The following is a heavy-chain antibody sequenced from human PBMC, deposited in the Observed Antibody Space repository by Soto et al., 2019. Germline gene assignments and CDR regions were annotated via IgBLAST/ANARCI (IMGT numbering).Heavy chain of an antibody. Sequence: QVQLQQWGAGLLKPSETLSLTCAVYGGSFSGYYWSWIRQPPGKGLEWIGEINHSGSTNYNPSLKCRVPLSEDPSKNQFSLKLSSVTAADTSVYYCARVSPKITVFGTRPYWFDPWGHGTLETVSS. CDR2: INHSGST. CDR1: GGSFSGYY. CDR3: ARVSPKITVFGTRPYWFDP. D-gene: IGHD3-3*01. J-gene: IGHJ5*02. V-gene: IGHV4-34*01.